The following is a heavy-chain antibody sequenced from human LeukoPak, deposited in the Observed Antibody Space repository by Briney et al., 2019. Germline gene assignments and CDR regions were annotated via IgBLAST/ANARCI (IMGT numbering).Heavy chain of an antibody. CDR3: ARASFWSGYYRVDAFDI. CDR1: GGSISSYY. J-gene: IGHJ3*02. V-gene: IGHV4-59*01. D-gene: IGHD3-3*01. Sequence: SETLSLPCTVSGGSISSYYWSWIRQPPGKGLEWIGYIYYSGSTNYNPSLKSRVTISVDTSKNQFSLKLSSVTAADTAVYYCARASFWSGYYRVDAFDIWGQGTMVTVSS. CDR2: IYYSGST.